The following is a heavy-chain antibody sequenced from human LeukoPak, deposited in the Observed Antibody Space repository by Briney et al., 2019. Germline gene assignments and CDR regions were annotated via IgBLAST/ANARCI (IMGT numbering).Heavy chain of an antibody. CDR1: GFTLSTYW. Sequence: PGGALRLSCAASGFTLSTYWMSWVRQAPGKGREGVANISQYGSEKYYVVSVKGRFPTSRDNATTSLYLQMNTLRAEDTAMYYCARDSAGNDYWGQGTLVTVSS. CDR2: ISQYGSEK. J-gene: IGHJ4*02. CDR3: ARDSAGNDY. D-gene: IGHD6-13*01. V-gene: IGHV3-7*01.